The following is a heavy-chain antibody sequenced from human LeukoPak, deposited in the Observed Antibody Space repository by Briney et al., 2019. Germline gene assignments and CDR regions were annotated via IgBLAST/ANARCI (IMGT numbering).Heavy chain of an antibody. J-gene: IGHJ3*02. Sequence: PGGSLRLSCAASGFTFSSYAMSWVRQAPGKGLEWVSAISGSGGSTYYADSVEGRFTISRDNSKNTLYLQMNSLRAEDTAVYYCAKDRLYSSGTDAFDIWGQGTMVTVSS. V-gene: IGHV3-23*01. CDR3: AKDRLYSSGTDAFDI. D-gene: IGHD6-19*01. CDR1: GFTFSSYA. CDR2: ISGSGGST.